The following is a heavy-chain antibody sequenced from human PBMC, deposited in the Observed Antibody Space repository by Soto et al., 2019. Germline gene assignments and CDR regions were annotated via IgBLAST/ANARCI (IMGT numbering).Heavy chain of an antibody. V-gene: IGHV1-3*01. CDR1: GYTFTSSG. J-gene: IGHJ4*02. CDR2: INAGNGDT. D-gene: IGHD1-1*01. CDR3: ARRSFRNGIDY. Sequence: QVQLVQSGAEVKKPGASVKVSCKASGYTFTSSGVHWVRQAPGQRLEWMGWINAGNGDTKYSQKFQGRLTITGDTLASTAFMELSSLISEDTAVYYCARRSFRNGIDYWGQGTLVTVSS.